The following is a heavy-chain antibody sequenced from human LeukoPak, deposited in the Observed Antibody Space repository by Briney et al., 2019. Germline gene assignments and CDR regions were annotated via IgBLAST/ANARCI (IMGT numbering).Heavy chain of an antibody. CDR2: INPSGGST. Sequence: ASVKVSCKASGYTFTSYYMHWVRQAPGQGLEWMGIINPSGGSTSYAQKFQGRVTMTRDMSTSTVYMELSSLRSEDMAVYYCARDRGQGYRAFDIWGQGTMVTVSS. CDR1: GYTFTSYY. D-gene: IGHD5-18*01. CDR3: ARDRGQGYRAFDI. V-gene: IGHV1-46*01. J-gene: IGHJ3*02.